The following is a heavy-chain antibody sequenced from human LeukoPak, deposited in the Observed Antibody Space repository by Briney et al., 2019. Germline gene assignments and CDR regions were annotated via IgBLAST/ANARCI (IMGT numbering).Heavy chain of an antibody. CDR1: GYTFTGYY. V-gene: IGHV1-2*02. D-gene: IGHD3-16*01. J-gene: IGHJ4*02. Sequence: ASVKVSRKASGYTFTGYYMHWVRQAPGQGLEWMGWINPNSGGTNYAQKFQGRVTMTRDTSISTAYMELGRLRSDDTAVYYCARDPTITFGGINPLNYWGQGTLVTVSS. CDR2: INPNSGGT. CDR3: ARDPTITFGGINPLNY.